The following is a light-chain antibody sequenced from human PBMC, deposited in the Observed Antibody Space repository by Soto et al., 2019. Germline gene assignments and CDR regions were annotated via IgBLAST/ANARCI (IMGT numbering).Light chain of an antibody. J-gene: IGKJ3*01. CDR3: HQYGTAPLT. Sequence: EIVLTQSPGTLSLSPGERATLSCRASQSVSSTYLAWYQQKPGQAPRLVIYGASSRATGIPDRFSGSGSGTDFTLTISRLEPEDFSVYYCHQYGTAPLTFGPGTKVDNK. CDR2: GAS. V-gene: IGKV3-20*01. CDR1: QSVSSTY.